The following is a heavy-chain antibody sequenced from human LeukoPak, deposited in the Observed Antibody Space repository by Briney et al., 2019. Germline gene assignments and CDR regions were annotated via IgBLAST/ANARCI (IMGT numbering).Heavy chain of an antibody. D-gene: IGHD5-18*01. J-gene: IGHJ4*02. Sequence: PGGSLRLSCAASGFTFSSYGMSWVRQAPGKGLEWVSAISGSGGSTYYADSVKGRFTISRDNSKNTLYLQMNSLRAEDTAVYYCAKGGSWIQLWLLIDYWGQGTLVTVSS. CDR3: AKGGSWIQLWLLIDY. CDR2: ISGSGGST. CDR1: GFTFSSYG. V-gene: IGHV3-23*01.